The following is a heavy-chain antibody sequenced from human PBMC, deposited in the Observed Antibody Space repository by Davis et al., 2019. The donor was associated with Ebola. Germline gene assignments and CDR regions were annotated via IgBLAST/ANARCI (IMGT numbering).Heavy chain of an antibody. V-gene: IGHV3-64D*08. CDR3: VKGWLVHDF. CDR1: GFTFSNSG. D-gene: IGHD6-6*01. Sequence: GGSLKISCSASGFTFSNSGMHWVRQAPGKGLEYVSAIIDSGDRTNYADSVKGRFTISRDNSKDTLYLHMTSLRPEDTAIYYCVKGWLVHDFWGQGTLVTVSA. CDR2: IIDSGDRT. J-gene: IGHJ4*02.